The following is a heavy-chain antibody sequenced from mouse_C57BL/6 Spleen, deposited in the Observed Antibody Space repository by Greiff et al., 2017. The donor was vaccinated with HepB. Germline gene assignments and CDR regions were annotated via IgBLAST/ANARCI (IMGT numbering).Heavy chain of an antibody. CDR3: TRKELPRWFAY. CDR1: GYTFTDYE. J-gene: IGHJ3*01. Sequence: QVQLKESGAELVRPGASVTLSCKASGYTFTDYEMHWVKQTPVHGLEWIGAIDPETGGTAYNQKFKGKAILTADKSSSTAYMELRSLTSEDSAVYYWTRKELPRWFAYWGQGTLVTVSA. V-gene: IGHV1-15*01. CDR2: IDPETGGT.